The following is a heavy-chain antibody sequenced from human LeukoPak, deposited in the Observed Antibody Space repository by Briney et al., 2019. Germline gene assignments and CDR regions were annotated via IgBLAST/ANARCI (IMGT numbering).Heavy chain of an antibody. Sequence: SETLSLTCTVSGGSISSYYWSWIRQPPGKGLEWIGYIYYSGSTNYNPSLKSRVTISVDTSKNQFSLKLSSVTAADTAVYYCARDYWEVAATWGVYYYYMDVWGKGTTVNVSS. J-gene: IGHJ6*03. CDR3: ARDYWEVAATWGVYYYYMDV. CDR1: GGSISSYY. D-gene: IGHD2-15*01. CDR2: IYYSGST. V-gene: IGHV4-59*01.